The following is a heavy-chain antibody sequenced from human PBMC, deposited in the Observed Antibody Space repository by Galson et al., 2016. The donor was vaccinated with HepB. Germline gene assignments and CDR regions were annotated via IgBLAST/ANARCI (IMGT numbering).Heavy chain of an antibody. J-gene: IGHJ3*01. CDR1: GFTFSRSG. D-gene: IGHD3-10*01. CDR3: ARELVRSSFDL. V-gene: IGHV3-48*02. CDR2: ISSSVSTI. Sequence: SLRLSCAGSGFTFSRSGLNWVRQAPGKGLQWVSYISSSVSTIYYADSVMGRFTISRDNAKNLVYLQMHSLRDEDTAVYYCARELVRSSFDLWGQGTMVTVSS.